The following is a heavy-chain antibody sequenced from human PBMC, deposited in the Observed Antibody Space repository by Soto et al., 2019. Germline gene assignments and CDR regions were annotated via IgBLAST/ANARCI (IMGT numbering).Heavy chain of an antibody. CDR1: GGSMSSGYW. CDR3: ARVDVPHFYYGMAG. D-gene: IGHD6-6*01. J-gene: IGHJ6*02. V-gene: IGHV4-4*02. Sequence: QVQLQESGPGLVKPSGTLSLSCAVSGGSMSSGYWWNWVRQPPGKGLEWIGEIYHSGTTNYYPSLKSRVTISVVKSKNQFSLKASSVIAADAAVYYCARVDVPHFYYGMAGLGQGTTVTVSS. CDR2: IYHSGTT.